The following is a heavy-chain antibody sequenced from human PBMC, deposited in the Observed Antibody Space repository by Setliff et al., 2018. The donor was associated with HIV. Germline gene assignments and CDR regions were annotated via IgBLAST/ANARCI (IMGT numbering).Heavy chain of an antibody. CDR2: IYHGGST. CDR3: ARNRVPSSL. J-gene: IGHJ4*02. Sequence: SETLSLTCTVSGYSLSSGFYWGWIRQPPGKGLEWIGNIYHGGSTYYNPSLKSRVTISVDTSKNQFSLKLSSVTAADTAVYYCARNRVPSSLWGQGTLVTVSS. CDR1: GYSLSSGFY. V-gene: IGHV4-38-2*02. D-gene: IGHD3-10*01.